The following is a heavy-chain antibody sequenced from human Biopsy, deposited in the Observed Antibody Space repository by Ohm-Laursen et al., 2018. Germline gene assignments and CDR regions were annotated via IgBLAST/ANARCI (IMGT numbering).Heavy chain of an antibody. CDR1: GFTFNNYG. D-gene: IGHD3-10*01. CDR3: ARDTGTMVRGVLYQ. J-gene: IGHJ4*02. V-gene: IGHV3-9*01. CDR2: IKWNSGKI. Sequence: SLRLSCSASGFTFNNYGMQWVRQVPGKGLEWVSGIKWNSGKIDYADSVKGRFTISRDNAKNSLYLHMNSLRTEDSAFYYCARDTGTMVRGVLYQWGQGTQVTVSS.